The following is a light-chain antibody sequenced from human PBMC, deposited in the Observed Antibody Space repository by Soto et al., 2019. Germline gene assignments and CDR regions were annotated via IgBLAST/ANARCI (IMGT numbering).Light chain of an antibody. CDR2: QDV. CDR3: QAWDNGSHVG. V-gene: IGLV3-1*01. Sequence: SYELTQPPSLSVSPGQTATITCSGDKLGDEFASWYQQRPGQSPVLVIHQDVKRPSGIPERFSGSNSGDTATLTISGTPPMDAADYYCQAWDNGSHVGFGGGTQLTVL. J-gene: IGLJ2*01. CDR1: KLGDEF.